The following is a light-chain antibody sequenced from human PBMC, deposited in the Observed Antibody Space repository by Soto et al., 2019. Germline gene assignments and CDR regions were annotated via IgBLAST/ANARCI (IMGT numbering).Light chain of an antibody. CDR1: SSDVGRYDY. Sequence: QSVLTQPRSVSGSPGQSVTISCTGTSSDVGRYDYVSWYQQHPGKAPKLIIYDVSERPSGVPDRFSGSKFGNTASLTISGLQDAEEADYSCCSFAGSDTYVFGSGTKLTVL. CDR2: DVS. J-gene: IGLJ1*01. CDR3: CSFAGSDTYV. V-gene: IGLV2-11*01.